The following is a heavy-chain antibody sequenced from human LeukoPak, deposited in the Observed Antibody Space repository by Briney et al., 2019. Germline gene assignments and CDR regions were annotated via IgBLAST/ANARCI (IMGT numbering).Heavy chain of an antibody. V-gene: IGHV3-11*01. CDR1: GFTFSDYY. D-gene: IGHD1-14*01. CDR3: ARGGVRRGYYDY. CDR2: ISHIGSTI. J-gene: IGHJ4*02. Sequence: GGSLRLSCAASGFTFSDYYMFWIRQAPGKGLEWVSFISHIGSTIYYADSVKGRFTISRDNPKSTLFLQMNSLTAEDTAVYYCARGGVRRGYYDYWGQGTLVTVSS.